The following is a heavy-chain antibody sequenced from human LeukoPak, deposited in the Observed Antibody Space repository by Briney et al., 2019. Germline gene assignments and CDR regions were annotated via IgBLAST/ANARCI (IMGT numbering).Heavy chain of an antibody. D-gene: IGHD4-17*01. CDR1: GFTFSSYA. CDR3: ARSDYGDYYYYGMDV. V-gene: IGHV3-30*04. CDR2: ISYDGSNK. J-gene: IGHJ6*02. Sequence: GRSLRLSCAASGFTFSSYAMHWVRQAPGKGLEWVAVISYDGSNKYYADSVKGRFTISRDNSKNTLYLQMNSLRAEDTAVYYCARSDYGDYYYYGMDVWGQGTTVTVSS.